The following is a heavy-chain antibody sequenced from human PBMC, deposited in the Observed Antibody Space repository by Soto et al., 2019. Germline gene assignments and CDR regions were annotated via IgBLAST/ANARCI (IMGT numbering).Heavy chain of an antibody. CDR3: AGDFGDSAMVAGGKRSYGMDV. Sequence: QVQLVQSGAEVKKPGASVKVSCKASGYTFTGYYMHWVRQAPGQGLEWMGWINPNSGGTNYAQKFQGWVTMTRDTSMSKAYMYRRRVRSDDTAVYYCAGDFGDSAMVAGGKRSYGMDVWGQGTTLTVSS. CDR2: INPNSGGT. CDR1: GYTFTGYY. V-gene: IGHV1-2*04. J-gene: IGHJ6*02. D-gene: IGHD5-18*01.